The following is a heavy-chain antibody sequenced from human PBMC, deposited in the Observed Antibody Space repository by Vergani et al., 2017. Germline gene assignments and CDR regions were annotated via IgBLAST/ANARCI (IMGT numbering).Heavy chain of an antibody. CDR2: ISGFGSST. Sequence: EVQLLESGGGLVQPGGSLRLSCAASGFKFDSYVMSWVRQAPGKGLEWVSGISGFGSSTYDANSVKGRFTISRDNAENTLYLQMNNLRAEDTAVYYCAKGLFSNMYPAPFDNWGPGILVTVSS. V-gene: IGHV3-23*01. CDR3: AKGLFSNMYPAPFDN. CDR1: GFKFDSYV. D-gene: IGHD2-2*01. J-gene: IGHJ4*02.